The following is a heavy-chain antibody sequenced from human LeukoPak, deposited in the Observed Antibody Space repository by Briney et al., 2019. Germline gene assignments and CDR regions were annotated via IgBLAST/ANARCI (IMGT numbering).Heavy chain of an antibody. CDR1: GGSFSGYY. V-gene: IGHV4-34*01. CDR2: INNSGST. J-gene: IGHJ5*02. D-gene: IGHD5-18*01. Sequence: SETLSLTCVVSGGSFSGYYWSWIRQPPGKGLEWIGEINNSGSTNYNPSLKSRVTISVDTSKNQFSLKVSSVTAADTAVYYCARGQGYSYGYEWFDPWGQGTLVTVSS. CDR3: ARGQGYSYGYEWFDP.